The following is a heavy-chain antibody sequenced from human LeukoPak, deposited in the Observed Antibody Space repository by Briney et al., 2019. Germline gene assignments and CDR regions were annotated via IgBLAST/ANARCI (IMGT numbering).Heavy chain of an antibody. CDR1: GGSISSYY. D-gene: IGHD6-13*01. CDR2: IYYSGST. J-gene: IGHJ3*02. V-gene: IGHV4-59*01. CDR3: ARGPEGYRSYGAFDI. Sequence: SETLSFTCTVSGGSISSYYWSWIRQPPGKGLEWIGYIYYSGSTNYNPSLKSRVTISVDTSKNQFSLKLSSVTAADTAVYYCARGPEGYRSYGAFDIWGQGTMVTVSS.